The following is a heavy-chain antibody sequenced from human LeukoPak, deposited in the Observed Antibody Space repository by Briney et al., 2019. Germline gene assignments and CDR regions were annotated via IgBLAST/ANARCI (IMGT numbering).Heavy chain of an antibody. CDR2: IIPIFGTA. CDR1: GYTFTSYY. V-gene: IGHV1-69*13. J-gene: IGHJ5*02. D-gene: IGHD3-22*01. Sequence: SVKVSCKASGYTFTSYYMHWVRQAPGQGLEWMGGIIPIFGTANYAQKFQGRVTITADESTSTAYMELSSLRSEDTAVYYCASPDPKEYYYDSSGYYYASWGQGTLVTVSS. CDR3: ASPDPKEYYYDSSGYYYAS.